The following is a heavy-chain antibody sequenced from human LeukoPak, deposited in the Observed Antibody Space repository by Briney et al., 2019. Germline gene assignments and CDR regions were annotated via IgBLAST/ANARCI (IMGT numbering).Heavy chain of an antibody. CDR3: ARDLVDYDFWSGPS. D-gene: IGHD3-3*01. Sequence: AASGFXFSRYGMDWGRPAPGKGLGWVANIKQDGSEKYYMDSVKGRFTISRDNAKNSLYLQMNSLRAEDTAVYYCARDLVDYDFWSGPSWGQGTLVTVSS. V-gene: IGHV3-7*01. CDR1: GFXFSRYG. J-gene: IGHJ5*02. CDR2: IKQDGSEK.